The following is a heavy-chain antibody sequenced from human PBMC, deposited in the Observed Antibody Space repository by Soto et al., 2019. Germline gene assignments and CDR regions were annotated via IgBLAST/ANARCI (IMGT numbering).Heavy chain of an antibody. CDR1: GGSFSGYY. V-gene: IGHV4-34*01. D-gene: IGHD3-22*01. Sequence: SETLSLTCAVYGGSFSGYYWSWIRQPPGKGLEWIGEINHSGSTNYNPSLKSRVTISVDTSKNQFSLKLSSVTAADTAVYYCARVTNYYDSSGYYYYFDYWGQGTLVTVSS. CDR2: INHSGST. J-gene: IGHJ4*02. CDR3: ARVTNYYDSSGYYYYFDY.